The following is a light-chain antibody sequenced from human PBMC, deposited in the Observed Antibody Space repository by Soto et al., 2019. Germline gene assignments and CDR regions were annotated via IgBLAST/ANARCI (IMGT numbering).Light chain of an antibody. Sequence: QSVLTQPPSASGTPGQRVTISCSGSSSNIGGNIVNWYQQLPGTAPKLLIHSNNQRPPGVPDRFSGSKSGTSASLAISGLQSEDEADDYCAAWDDSMNGVVFGGGTKLTVL. CDR2: SNN. V-gene: IGLV1-44*01. J-gene: IGLJ2*01. CDR1: SSNIGGNI. CDR3: AAWDDSMNGVV.